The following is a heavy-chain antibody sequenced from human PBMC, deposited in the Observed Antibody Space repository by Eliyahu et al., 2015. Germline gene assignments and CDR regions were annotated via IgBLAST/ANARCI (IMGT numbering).Heavy chain of an antibody. Sequence: XDSXGKGLESVSLISTXSSYTNXADSVKGRFTISRDNAKNSLYLQMNSLRAEDTAVYYCARVLINTITMIEPSGAFDIWGQGTMVTVSS. V-gene: IGHV3-11*06. J-gene: IGHJ3*02. D-gene: IGHD3-22*01. CDR2: ISTXSSYT. CDR3: ARVLINTITMIEPSGAFDI.